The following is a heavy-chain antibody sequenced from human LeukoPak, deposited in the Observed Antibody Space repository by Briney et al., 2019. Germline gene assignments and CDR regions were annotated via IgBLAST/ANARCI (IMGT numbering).Heavy chain of an antibody. CDR3: ARDRSDDGYNPYYFDY. CDR1: GGSISSYY. J-gene: IGHJ4*02. Sequence: PSETLCLTCTVSGGSISSYYWSWIRQPPGKGLEWIGYIYYSGSTNYNPSLKSRVTISVDTSKNQFSLKLSSVTAADTAVYYCARDRSDDGYNPYYFDYWGQGTLVTVSS. V-gene: IGHV4-59*01. D-gene: IGHD5-24*01. CDR2: IYYSGST.